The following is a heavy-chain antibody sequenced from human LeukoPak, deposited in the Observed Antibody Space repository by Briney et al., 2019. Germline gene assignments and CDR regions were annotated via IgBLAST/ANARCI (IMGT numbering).Heavy chain of an antibody. CDR2: VKNVGGDR. J-gene: IGHJ4*03. CDR1: GFTFGHYS. Sequence: QPGGSLSLSCEMSGFTFGHYSMNWVRQAPGKGLEWISHVKNVGGDRYYADSMKGRFSIYKDNGKRSVYLEMNDLREEDTGFYYCARDAGWLSSFDFWGRGILVTVSS. CDR3: ARDAGWLSSFDF. D-gene: IGHD5-24*01. V-gene: IGHV3-48*02.